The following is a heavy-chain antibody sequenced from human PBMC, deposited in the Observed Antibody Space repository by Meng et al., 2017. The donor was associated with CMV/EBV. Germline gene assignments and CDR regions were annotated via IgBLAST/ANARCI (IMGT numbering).Heavy chain of an antibody. D-gene: IGHD2-2*02. CDR3: ARVKCSSTSCYIRDYYYGMDV. V-gene: IGHV3-21*01. CDR1: GFTFSSYD. Sequence: ETLSLTCAASGFTFSSYDMHWVRQATGKGLEWVSSISSSSSYIYYADSVKGRFTISRDNAKNSLYLQMNSLRAEDTAVYYCARVKCSSTSCYIRDYYYGMDVWGQGTTVTVSS. CDR2: ISSSSSYI. J-gene: IGHJ6*02.